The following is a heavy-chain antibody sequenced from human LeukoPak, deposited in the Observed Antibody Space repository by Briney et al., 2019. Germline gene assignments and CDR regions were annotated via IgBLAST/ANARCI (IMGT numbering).Heavy chain of an antibody. CDR3: ARESYCSGGSCYSGRFDP. CDR1: GGTFSSYA. J-gene: IGHJ5*02. CDR2: IIPILGIA. D-gene: IGHD2-15*01. Sequence: SVKVSCKASGGTFSSYAISWVRRAPGQGLEWMGRIIPILGIANYAQKFQGRVTITADKSTSTAYMELSSLRSEDTAVYYCARESYCSGGSCYSGRFDPWGQGTLVTVSS. V-gene: IGHV1-69*04.